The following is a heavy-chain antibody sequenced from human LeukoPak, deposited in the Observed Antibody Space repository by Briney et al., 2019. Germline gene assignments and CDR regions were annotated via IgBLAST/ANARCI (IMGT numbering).Heavy chain of an antibody. J-gene: IGHJ4*02. D-gene: IGHD4-17*01. CDR1: GCTFTSYG. Sequence: ASVKVSCKTSGCTFTSYGISWVRQAPGQGLEWMGWISAYNGNTNYAQKLQGRVTMTTDTSTSTAYMELRSLRSDDTAVYYCAREYGDYVGEVNFDYWGQGTLVTVSS. CDR2: ISAYNGNT. CDR3: AREYGDYVGEVNFDY. V-gene: IGHV1-18*01.